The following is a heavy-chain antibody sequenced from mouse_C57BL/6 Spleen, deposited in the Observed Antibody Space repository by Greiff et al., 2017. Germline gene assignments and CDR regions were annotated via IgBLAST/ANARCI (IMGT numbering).Heavy chain of an antibody. CDR1: GFTFSDYY. CDR3: ARHFTTVVATRYYAMDY. J-gene: IGHJ4*01. D-gene: IGHD1-1*01. CDR2: ISNGGGST. V-gene: IGHV5-12*01. Sequence: EVKLVDSGGGLVQPGGSLKLSCAASGFTFSDYYMYWVRQTPEKRLEWVAYISNGGGSTYYPDTVKGRFTISRDNAKNTLYRQMRRLKSEDTAMYYCARHFTTVVATRYYAMDYWGQGTSVTVSS.